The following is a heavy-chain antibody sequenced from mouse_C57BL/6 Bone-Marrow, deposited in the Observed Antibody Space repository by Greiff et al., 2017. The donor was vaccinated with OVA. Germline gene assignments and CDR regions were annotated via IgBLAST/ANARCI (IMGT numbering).Heavy chain of an antibody. D-gene: IGHD2-1*01. CDR3: TTVYGNPGFAY. Sequence: EVKLLESGAELVRPGASVKLSCTASGFNIKDDYMHWVKQRPEQGLEWIGWIDPENGDTEYASKFQGKATITADTSSNTAYLQLSSLTSEDTAVYYCTTVYGNPGFAYWGQGTLSLSLQ. CDR1: GFNIKDDY. CDR2: IDPENGDT. J-gene: IGHJ3*01. V-gene: IGHV14-4*01.